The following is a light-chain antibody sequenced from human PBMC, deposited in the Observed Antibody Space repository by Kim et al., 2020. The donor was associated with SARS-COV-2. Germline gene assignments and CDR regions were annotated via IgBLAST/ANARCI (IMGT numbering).Light chain of an antibody. CDR3: SSYAGRSVV. CDR1: NNAVGGYKF. J-gene: IGLJ2*01. CDR2: DVK. Sequence: PGQSVTISGNGTNNAVGGYKFRSWYQQHPGKDPKLIIYDVKTRASGVPDRFSASKSGNTASLTISGLQPDDEADYYCSSYAGRSVVFGGGTQLTVL. V-gene: IGLV2-11*03.